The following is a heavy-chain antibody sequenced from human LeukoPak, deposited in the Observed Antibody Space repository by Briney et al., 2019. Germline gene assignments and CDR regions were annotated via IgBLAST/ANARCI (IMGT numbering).Heavy chain of an antibody. Sequence: PGGSLRLSCAASGFTFSSYEMNWVRQAPGKGLEWVANIKQDGSEKYYVDSVKGRFTISRDNAKNSLYLQMNSLRAEDTAVYYCARVPRTTVRHYYYYYYYMDVWGKGTTVTVSS. J-gene: IGHJ6*03. CDR3: ARVPRTTVRHYYYYYYYMDV. D-gene: IGHD4-11*01. CDR2: IKQDGSEK. V-gene: IGHV3-7*01. CDR1: GFTFSSYE.